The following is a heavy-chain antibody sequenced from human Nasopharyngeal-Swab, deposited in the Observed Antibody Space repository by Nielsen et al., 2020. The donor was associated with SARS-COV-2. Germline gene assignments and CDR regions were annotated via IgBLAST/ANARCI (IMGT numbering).Heavy chain of an antibody. CDR1: GLALSDYY. D-gene: IGHD5-12*01. V-gene: IGHV3-11*01. CDR3: ARGESIVGTTWDYIGMDV. J-gene: IGHJ6*02. CDR2: IRSSGPVI. Sequence: GESLKLSCSASGLALSDYYMSWIRQAPGKGLEWISYIRSSGPVIYYADSVKGRFTISRDNAENSLYLEMSSLRVDDTALYYCARGESIVGTTWDYIGMDVWGQGTTVTVSS.